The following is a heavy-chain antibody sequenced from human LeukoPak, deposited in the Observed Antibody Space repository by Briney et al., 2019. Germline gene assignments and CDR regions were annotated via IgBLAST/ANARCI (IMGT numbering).Heavy chain of an antibody. V-gene: IGHV4-34*01. CDR3: ARSLRYSYGCRGAFDI. CDR2: INHSGST. CDR1: GGSFSGYY. D-gene: IGHD5-18*01. Sequence: ETLXLTCAVSGGSFSGYYWSWIRQPPGKXXEXXGEINHSGSTNYNPSLKSRVTISVDTSKNQFSLKLSSVTAADTAVYYCARSLRYSYGCRGAFDIWGQGTMVTVSS. J-gene: IGHJ3*02.